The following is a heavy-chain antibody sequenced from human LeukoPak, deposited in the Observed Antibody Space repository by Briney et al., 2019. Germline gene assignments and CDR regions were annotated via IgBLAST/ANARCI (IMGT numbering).Heavy chain of an antibody. D-gene: IGHD3-22*01. CDR1: GFTVSTNY. CDR2: IYSGGGT. CDR3: CGTYYDSSGSPFDY. V-gene: IGHV3-53*01. J-gene: IGHJ4*02. Sequence: GGSLRLSCAASGFTVSTNYMSWVRQAPGKGLEWVSLIYSGGGTYYADSVKGRFTISRDNSKNTLYLQMNSLRAEDTAVYYCCGTYYDSSGSPFDYWGQGTLVTVSS.